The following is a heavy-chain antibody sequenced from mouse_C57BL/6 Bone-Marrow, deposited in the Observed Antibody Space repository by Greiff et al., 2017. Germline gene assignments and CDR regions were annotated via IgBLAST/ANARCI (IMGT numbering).Heavy chain of an antibody. D-gene: IGHD1-1*01. J-gene: IGHJ4*01. CDR3: TTWILYYDSSYEAMDY. V-gene: IGHV14-4*01. Sequence: VQLQQSGAELVRPGASVKLSCTASGFNIKDDYMHWVKQRPEQGLEWIGWIDPENGDTEYASKFQGKATITADTSSNTAYLPRSSLTSEDTAVYYCTTWILYYDSSYEAMDYWGQGTSVTVSS. CDR1: GFNIKDDY. CDR2: IDPENGDT.